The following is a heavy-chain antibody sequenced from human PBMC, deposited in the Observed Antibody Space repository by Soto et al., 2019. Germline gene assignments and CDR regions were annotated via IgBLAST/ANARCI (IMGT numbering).Heavy chain of an antibody. CDR1: GFTFSSYG. CDR3: ARPPDYGGNFYFDY. V-gene: IGHV3-30*03. J-gene: IGHJ4*02. CDR2: ISYDGSNK. Sequence: QVQLVESGGGVVQPGRSLRLSCAASGFTFSSYGMHWVRQAPGKGLEWVAVISYDGSNKYYADSVKGRFTISRDNSKNTLYLQMNSLRAEDTAVYYCARPPDYGGNFYFDYWGQGTLVTVSS. D-gene: IGHD4-17*01.